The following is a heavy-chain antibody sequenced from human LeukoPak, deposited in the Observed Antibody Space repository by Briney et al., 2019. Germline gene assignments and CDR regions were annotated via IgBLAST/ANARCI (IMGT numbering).Heavy chain of an antibody. D-gene: IGHD5-18*01. CDR1: GFTFSSYA. V-gene: IGHV3-30-3*01. CDR3: ARALDTAMVTSIGY. J-gene: IGHJ4*02. CDR2: ISYDGSNK. Sequence: GRSLRLSCAASGFTFSSYAMHWVRQAPGKGLEWVAVISYDGSNKYYADTVKGRFTISRDNSKNTLYLQMNSLRAEDTAVYYCARALDTAMVTSIGYWGQGTLVTVSS.